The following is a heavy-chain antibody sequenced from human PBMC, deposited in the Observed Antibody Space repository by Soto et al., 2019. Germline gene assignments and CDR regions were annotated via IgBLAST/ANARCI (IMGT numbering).Heavy chain of an antibody. CDR3: ANLLIVGPRDAFDI. Sequence: GGSLRLSCAASGFTFSSYGMHWVRQAPGKGLEWVAVISYDGSNKYYADSVKGRFTISRDNSKYTLYLQMNSLRAEDTAVYYCANLLIVGPRDAFDIWGQGTMVTVS. CDR2: ISYDGSNK. CDR1: GFTFSSYG. J-gene: IGHJ3*02. V-gene: IGHV3-30*18. D-gene: IGHD1-26*01.